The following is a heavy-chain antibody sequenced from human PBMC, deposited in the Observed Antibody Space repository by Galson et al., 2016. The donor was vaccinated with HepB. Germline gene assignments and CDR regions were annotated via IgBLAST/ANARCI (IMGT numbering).Heavy chain of an antibody. CDR1: GFLFSSSG. V-gene: IGHV3-33*01. D-gene: IGHD1-26*01. Sequence: SLRLSCAGSGFLFSSSGMHWVRQAPGKGLEWMAVIWADVNKKFYEDSVRGRFTISRDNSKNTLYLQMNSLRPEDTAVYFCARDKVSDNGTDAFDIWGQGTTVIVSS. CDR3: ARDKVSDNGTDAFDI. CDR2: IWADVNKK. J-gene: IGHJ3*02.